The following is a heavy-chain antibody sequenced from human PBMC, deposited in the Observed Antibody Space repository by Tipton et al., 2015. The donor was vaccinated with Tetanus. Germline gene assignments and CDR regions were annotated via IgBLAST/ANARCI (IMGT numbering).Heavy chain of an antibody. V-gene: IGHV3-33*01. CDR3: AREADCSGGSCFSGDFDN. Sequence: SLRLSRAASGFIFGSYGIHWVRQAPGKGLEWVAVSWYDGTDKYYADSVKGRFTISRDNSKNTLYLQMNSLRAEDTAVYYCAREADCSGGSCFSGDFDNWGQGTQVTVSS. CDR2: SWYDGTDK. CDR1: GFIFGSYG. J-gene: IGHJ4*02. D-gene: IGHD2-15*01.